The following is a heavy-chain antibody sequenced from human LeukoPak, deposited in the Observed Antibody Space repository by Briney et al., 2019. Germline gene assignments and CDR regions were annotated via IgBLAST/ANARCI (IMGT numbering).Heavy chain of an antibody. V-gene: IGHV4-38-2*02. Sequence: PSETLSLTCTVSGYSISSGYYWGWIRQPPGKGLEWIGSIYHSGSTYYNPSLKSRVTISVDTSKNQFSLKLSSVTAADTAVYYCARDRGSSGNNYYFDYWGQGTLVTASS. D-gene: IGHD6-19*01. CDR2: IYHSGST. CDR1: GYSISSGYY. CDR3: ARDRGSSGNNYYFDY. J-gene: IGHJ4*02.